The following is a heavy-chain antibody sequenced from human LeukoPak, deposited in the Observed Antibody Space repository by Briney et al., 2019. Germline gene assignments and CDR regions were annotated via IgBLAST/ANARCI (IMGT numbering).Heavy chain of an antibody. D-gene: IGHD2-2*02. CDR2: INWNGGST. CDR1: GFTFDDYG. Sequence: GGSQRLSCAASGFTFDDYGMSWVRQAPGKGLEWVSGINWNGGSTGYADSVKGRFTISRDNAKNSLYLQMNSLRAEDTALYHCARGVYCSSTSCYTEDMNAFDIWGQGTMVTVSS. V-gene: IGHV3-20*01. CDR3: ARGVYCSSTSCYTEDMNAFDI. J-gene: IGHJ3*02.